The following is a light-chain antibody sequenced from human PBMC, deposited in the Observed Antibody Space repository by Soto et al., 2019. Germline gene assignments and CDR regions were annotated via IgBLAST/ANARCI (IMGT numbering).Light chain of an antibody. CDR2: DVT. CDR1: SSNIGNNY. V-gene: IGLV2-11*02. J-gene: IGLJ2*01. Sequence: QSVLTQPPSVSAAPGQKVTISCSGSSSNIGNNYVSWYQQLPGTAPKLMIYDVTKRPSGVPDRFSGSKSGNTASLTISGLQAEDEADYYCCSYAASYTLVFGGGTKVTVL. CDR3: CSYAASYTLV.